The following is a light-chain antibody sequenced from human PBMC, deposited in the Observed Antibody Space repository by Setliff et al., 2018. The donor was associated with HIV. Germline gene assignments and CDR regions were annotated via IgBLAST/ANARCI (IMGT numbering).Light chain of an antibody. CDR3: ATWDDSLNGNV. CDR1: SSNIGSNI. V-gene: IGLV1-44*01. Sequence: QSVLTQPPSASGTPGQRVTISCPGSSSNIGSNIVNWYQHLPGTAPKLLIYRNNQRPSGVPDRFSGSKSGTSASLAISGLQSEDEADYYCATWDDSLNGNVFGSGTKVTVL. J-gene: IGLJ1*01. CDR2: RNN.